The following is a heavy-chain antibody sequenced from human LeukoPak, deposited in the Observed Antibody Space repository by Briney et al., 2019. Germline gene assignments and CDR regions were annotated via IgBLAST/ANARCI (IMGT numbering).Heavy chain of an antibody. Sequence: GGSLRLSCAASGFTFSSYGMSWVRQAPGKGLEWVSAISGSGGSTYYADSVRGRFTISRDNSKSTLSLQMNGLRAEDTAICYCATYRQVLLPFESWGQGTLVTVSS. CDR3: ATYRQVLLPFES. J-gene: IGHJ4*02. CDR2: ISGSGGST. V-gene: IGHV3-23*01. CDR1: GFTFSSYG. D-gene: IGHD2-8*02.